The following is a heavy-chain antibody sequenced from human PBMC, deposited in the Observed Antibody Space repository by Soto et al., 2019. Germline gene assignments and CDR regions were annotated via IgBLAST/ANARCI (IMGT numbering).Heavy chain of an antibody. J-gene: IGHJ4*02. CDR3: AKYQPMTQPRPYFDY. CDR2: ISSSGGST. D-gene: IGHD3-22*01. Sequence: EVQLLESGGNLIQPGGSLRLSCAASRFIFSSYAMVWVRQAPGKGLEWVSAISSSGGSTFYADSVKGRFTISRDNSRNTLYLQMNSLRAEDTAIYYCAKYQPMTQPRPYFDYWGQGTLVTVSS. V-gene: IGHV3-23*01. CDR1: RFIFSSYA.